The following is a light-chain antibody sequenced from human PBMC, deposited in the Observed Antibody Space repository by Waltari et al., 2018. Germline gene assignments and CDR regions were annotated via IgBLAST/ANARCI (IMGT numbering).Light chain of an antibody. CDR3: CSYAGSSTWV. V-gene: IGLV2-23*01. Sequence: QSALTQPASVSGSPGQSITISCTGTSSDVGIYNLVSWYQQHPGKAPKRMLYEGSKRPSGVSNRFSGSKSGNTASLTISGLQAEDEADYYCCSYAGSSTWVFGGGTKLTVL. CDR2: EGS. CDR1: SSDVGIYNL. J-gene: IGLJ3*02.